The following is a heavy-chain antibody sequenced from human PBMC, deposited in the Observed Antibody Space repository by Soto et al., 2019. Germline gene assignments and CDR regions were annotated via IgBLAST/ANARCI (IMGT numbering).Heavy chain of an antibody. V-gene: IGHV3-11*01. CDR2: ISSSGSTI. CDR3: ASKQPVLGDGFDI. J-gene: IGHJ3*02. CDR1: GFTLSDYY. Sequence: GGSLRLSCAASGFTLSDYYMSWIRQAPGKGLEWVSYISSSGSTIYYADSVRGRFTISRDNAKNSLCLQMNSLRAEDTAVYYCASKQPVLGDGFDIWGQGTMVTVSS. D-gene: IGHD6-13*01.